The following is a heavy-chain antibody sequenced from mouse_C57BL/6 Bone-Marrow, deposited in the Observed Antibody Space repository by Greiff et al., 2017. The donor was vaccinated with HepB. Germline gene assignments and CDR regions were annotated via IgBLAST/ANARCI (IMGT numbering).Heavy chain of an antibody. Sequence: EVKLMESGPELVKPGASVKIPCKASGYTFTDYNMDWVKQSHGKSLEWIGDINPNNGGTIYNQKFKGKATLTVDKSSSTAYMELRSLTSEDTAVYYCARLGPYYYGSSWYFDVWGTGTTVTVSS. CDR3: ARLGPYYYGSSWYFDV. V-gene: IGHV1-18*01. D-gene: IGHD1-1*01. J-gene: IGHJ1*03. CDR2: INPNNGGT. CDR1: GYTFTDYN.